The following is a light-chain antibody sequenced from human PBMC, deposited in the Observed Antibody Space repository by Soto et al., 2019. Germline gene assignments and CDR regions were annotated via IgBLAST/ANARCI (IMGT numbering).Light chain of an antibody. V-gene: IGLV1-47*01. CDR3: AAWDDSLSGQV. J-gene: IGLJ1*01. Sequence: QSVLTQPPSASGTHGQRVTLSCSGSSSNIGSNYVYWYQQLPGTAPKLLIYRNNQRPSGVPDRFSGSKSGTSASLAISGLRSEDEADSYCAAWDDSLSGQVFGTGTKVTVL. CDR1: SSNIGSNY. CDR2: RNN.